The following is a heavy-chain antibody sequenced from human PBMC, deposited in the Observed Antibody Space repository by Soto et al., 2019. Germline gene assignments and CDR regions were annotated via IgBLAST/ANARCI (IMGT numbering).Heavy chain of an antibody. D-gene: IGHD2-2*01. CDR2: ISLYSDGT. Sequence: QVQLVQSGGGVKRPGASVKVSCKTSGYTFSNYGITWVRQAPGQPLGWLGWISLYSDGTNYAQKFQGRVSMTTDTSTTTAYMEPRSLRSDDTAVYYCARVVPGAEAWFGPWGQGALVTVSS. CDR1: GYTFSNYG. V-gene: IGHV1-18*01. CDR3: ARVVPGAEAWFGP. J-gene: IGHJ5*02.